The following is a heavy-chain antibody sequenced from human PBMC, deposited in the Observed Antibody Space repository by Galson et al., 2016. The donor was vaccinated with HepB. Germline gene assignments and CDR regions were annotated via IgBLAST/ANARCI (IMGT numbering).Heavy chain of an antibody. Sequence: QSGAEVKKPGESLKISCKGFDSNSSYWIGWIRQLPGKGLEWMAIIYPGSSNVRYSPFFQGLVTISADKSTNTAYLQWSSLKASDRARYYCGTVGFGGKTRRSDSWGQGTLPTASS. CDR2: IYPGSSNV. J-gene: IGHJ4*02. V-gene: IGHV5-51*01. CDR1: DSNSSYW. CDR3: GTVGFGGKTRRSDS. D-gene: IGHD2-15*01.